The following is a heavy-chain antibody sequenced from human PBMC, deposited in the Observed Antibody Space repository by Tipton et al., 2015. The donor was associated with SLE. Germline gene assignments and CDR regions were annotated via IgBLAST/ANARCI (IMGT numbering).Heavy chain of an antibody. D-gene: IGHD3/OR15-3a*01. CDR1: GVSIRSNTFY. V-gene: IGHV4-39*07. J-gene: IGHJ4*02. Sequence: TLSLTCTVSGVSIRSNTFYWGWIRQPPGKGLEWIGSFYSSGSSKYNPSLKSRVTISVDTSKNQFSLKLNSVTAADTAVYYCARGPPGDWDDWGQGTLVTVSS. CDR3: ARGPPGDWDD. CDR2: FYSSGSS.